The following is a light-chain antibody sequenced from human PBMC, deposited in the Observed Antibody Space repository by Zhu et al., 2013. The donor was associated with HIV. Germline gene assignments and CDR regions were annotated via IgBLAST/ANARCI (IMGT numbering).Light chain of an antibody. J-gene: IGKJ4*01. Sequence: DIQLTQSPSTLSASVGDRVTITCRASQSISSWLAWYQHKSGKAPKLLIYDVSTLESGVPSRFSGSGSGTLFTLTISSLQPDDFATYYCQQSYIAPLTFGGGTKVDVK. V-gene: IGKV1-5*01. CDR3: QQSYIAPLT. CDR2: DVS. CDR1: QSISSW.